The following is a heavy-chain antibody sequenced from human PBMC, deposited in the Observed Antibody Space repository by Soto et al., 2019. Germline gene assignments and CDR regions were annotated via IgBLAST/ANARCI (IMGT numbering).Heavy chain of an antibody. CDR1: GYTFTSYD. J-gene: IGHJ3*02. D-gene: IGHD6-19*01. CDR3: ASAKSSGWYHDAFDI. CDR2: MNPYSGNT. Sequence: ASVKVSCKASGYTFTSYDINWVRRATGQGLEWMGWMNPYSGNTGYAQKLQGRVTMTTDTSTSTAYMELRSLRSDDTAVYYCASAKSSGWYHDAFDIWGQGTMVTVSS. V-gene: IGHV1-8*01.